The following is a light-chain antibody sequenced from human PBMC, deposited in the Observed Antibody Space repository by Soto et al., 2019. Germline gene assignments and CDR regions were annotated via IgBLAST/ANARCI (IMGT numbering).Light chain of an antibody. CDR1: QSVSSSY. Sequence: EIVLTQPPGTLSLSPGERATLSCRASQSVSSSYLAWYQQKPGQAPRLLIYGASSRATGIPDRLSVSGSGTDFTLTISRLEPEDFAVYYCQQYGSSLTVGGGTKLDIK. CDR3: QQYGSSLT. V-gene: IGKV3-20*01. J-gene: IGKJ4*01. CDR2: GAS.